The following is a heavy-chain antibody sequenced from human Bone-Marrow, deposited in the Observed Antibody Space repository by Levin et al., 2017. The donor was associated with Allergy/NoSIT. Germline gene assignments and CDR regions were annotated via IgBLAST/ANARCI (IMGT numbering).Heavy chain of an antibody. V-gene: IGHV3-7*01. Sequence: GGSLRLSCATSGFPFSYHWMTWVRQAPGKGLEWVANINQDGSEKQYLDSVKGRFTISRDDAKSSLSLQMNSLRAEDTALYYCAVLYRSTHWGQGTLVTVSS. CDR2: INQDGSEK. CDR1: GFPFSYHW. J-gene: IGHJ4*02. CDR3: AVLYRSTH. D-gene: IGHD4-11*01.